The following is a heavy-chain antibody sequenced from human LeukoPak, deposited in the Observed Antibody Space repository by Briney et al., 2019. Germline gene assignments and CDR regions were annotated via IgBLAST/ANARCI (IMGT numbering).Heavy chain of an antibody. CDR2: ISSSGSTI. V-gene: IGHV3-48*03. J-gene: IGHJ4*02. CDR1: GFTFSSYE. CDR3: ARVELYSIAAAAPFDY. Sequence: PGGSLRLSCAASGFTFSSYEMNWVRQAPGKGLEWVSYISSSGSTIYYADSVKGRFTISRDNAKNSLYLQMNSLRAEDTAVYHCARVELYSIAAAAPFDYWGQGTLATVSS. D-gene: IGHD6-13*01.